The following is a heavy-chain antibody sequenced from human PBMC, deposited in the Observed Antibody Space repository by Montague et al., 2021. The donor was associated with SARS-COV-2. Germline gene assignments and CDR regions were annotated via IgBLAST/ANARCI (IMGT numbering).Heavy chain of an antibody. Sequence: TLSLTCTASGASITSGSYYWSWIRQPAGTRLEWIGRKYTTGSTNYDPSLKSRVAISVDTSKNQFSLKLSSVTAADTAVYYCARAGEQLVRGRWYFDYWGQGILVTVSP. J-gene: IGHJ4*02. CDR2: KYTTGST. V-gene: IGHV4-61*02. D-gene: IGHD6-6*01. CDR3: ARAGEQLVRGRWYFDY. CDR1: GASITSGSYY.